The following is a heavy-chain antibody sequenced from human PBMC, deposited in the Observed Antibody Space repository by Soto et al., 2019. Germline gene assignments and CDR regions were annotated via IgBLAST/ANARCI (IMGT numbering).Heavy chain of an antibody. V-gene: IGHV3-30-3*01. Sequence: GGSLRLSCAASGFTFSSYAMHWVRQAPGKGLEWVAVISYDGSNKYYADSVKGRFTISRDNSKNTLYLQMNSLRAEDTAVYYCARDNPGTDYGDRAVTSPDYWGQGTLVTVSS. J-gene: IGHJ4*02. D-gene: IGHD4-17*01. CDR2: ISYDGSNK. CDR1: GFTFSSYA. CDR3: ARDNPGTDYGDRAVTSPDY.